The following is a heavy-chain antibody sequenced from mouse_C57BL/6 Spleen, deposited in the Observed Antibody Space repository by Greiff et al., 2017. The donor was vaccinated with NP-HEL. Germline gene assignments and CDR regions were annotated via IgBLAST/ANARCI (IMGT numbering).Heavy chain of an antibody. J-gene: IGHJ2*01. CDR3: AYYFDY. CDR2: IYPGDGDT. Sequence: QVQLQQSGPELVKPGASVKLSCKASGYAFSSSWMNWVKQRPGKGLEWIGRIYPGDGDTNYNGKFKGKATLTADKSSSTAYMQLSSLTSEDSAVYFCAYYFDYWGQGTTLTVSS. V-gene: IGHV1-82*01. CDR1: GYAFSSSW.